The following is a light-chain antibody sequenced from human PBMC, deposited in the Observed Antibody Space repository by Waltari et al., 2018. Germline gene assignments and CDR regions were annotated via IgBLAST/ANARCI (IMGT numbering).Light chain of an antibody. CDR3: QEYDSLPIT. V-gene: IGKV1-5*03. J-gene: IGKJ4*01. Sequence: DIQMTQSPSTLPASVGDRVTITCRASQYVKNNLAWFQQKPGKAPKVLIHKASRLESGVPSRFSGSGFGTEFILSISSLQPDDFATDYCQEYDSLPITVGGGTKVEIK. CDR2: KAS. CDR1: QYVKNN.